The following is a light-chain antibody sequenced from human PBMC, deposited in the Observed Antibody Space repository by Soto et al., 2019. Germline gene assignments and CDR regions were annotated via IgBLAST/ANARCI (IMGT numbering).Light chain of an antibody. Sequence: QSALTQPASVSGSPGQSSTISCTGTSSDVGGYNYVSWYQQHPGKAPKLIIYEVTNRPSGVSSRFSASKSGNTASLTISGLQAEDEADYYCSSYTKNTTLIFGGGTKVTVL. V-gene: IGLV2-14*01. CDR3: SSYTKNTTLI. CDR2: EVT. J-gene: IGLJ2*01. CDR1: SSDVGGYNY.